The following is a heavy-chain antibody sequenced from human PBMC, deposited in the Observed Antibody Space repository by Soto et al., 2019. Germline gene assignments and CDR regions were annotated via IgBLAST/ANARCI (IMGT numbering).Heavy chain of an antibody. Sequence: QVQLVQSGAEVKRPGSSVKVSCKASGDTFNFYSINWVRQAPGLGLEWMGRVNPIVSMSNYAQKFQGRVTMTADKSTSPAYMERSSLRSEDTTIYYCASSYGSGYRAFDYWGQGALVTVSS. J-gene: IGHJ4*02. CDR3: ASSYGSGYRAFDY. CDR2: VNPIVSMS. V-gene: IGHV1-69*02. D-gene: IGHD3-10*01. CDR1: GDTFNFYS.